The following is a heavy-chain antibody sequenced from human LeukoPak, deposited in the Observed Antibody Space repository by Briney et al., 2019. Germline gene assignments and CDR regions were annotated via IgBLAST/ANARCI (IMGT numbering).Heavy chain of an antibody. J-gene: IGHJ4*02. CDR2: INPNSGGT. V-gene: IGHV1-2*02. CDR1: GYTFTGYY. D-gene: IGHD3-16*01. CDR3: ARTAGVRSQSKVITFGGVIQ. Sequence: ASVKVSCKASGYTFTGYYMHWVRQAPGQGLEWMGWINPNSGGTNYAQKFQGRVTMTRDTSISTAYMELSRLRSDDTAVYYCARTAGVRSQSKVITFGGVIQWGQGTLVTVSS.